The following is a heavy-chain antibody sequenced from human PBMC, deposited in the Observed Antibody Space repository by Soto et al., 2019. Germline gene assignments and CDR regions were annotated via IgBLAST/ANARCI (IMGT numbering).Heavy chain of an antibody. J-gene: IGHJ4*02. Sequence: EVQLLESGGGLVQPGGSLRLSCAASGFTFTTYAMSWVRQAPGKGLEWVSDISGSGGVTDYADAVTGRFTVSRDNFKNTPYLQMNSLRAEDTAVYYCAKEPLTVPLSQFDYWGQGTLVTVSS. V-gene: IGHV3-23*01. CDR1: GFTFTTYA. CDR2: ISGSGGVT. CDR3: AKEPLTVPLSQFDY. D-gene: IGHD4-17*01.